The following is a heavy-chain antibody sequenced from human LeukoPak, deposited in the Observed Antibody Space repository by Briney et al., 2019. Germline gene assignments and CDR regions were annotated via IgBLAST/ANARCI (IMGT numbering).Heavy chain of an antibody. CDR3: ARDIVGVTRAFGY. D-gene: IGHD1-26*01. CDR1: GGSISNSF. J-gene: IGHJ4*02. CDR2: IYYSGNT. Sequence: SETLSLTCTVSGGSISNSFWSWIRQPLGKGLEWIGYIYYSGNTNYNPSLKSRVTMSVDTSKNQLSLKLNSVTAADTAVYYCARDIVGVTRAFGYWGQGTLATVSS. V-gene: IGHV4-59*01.